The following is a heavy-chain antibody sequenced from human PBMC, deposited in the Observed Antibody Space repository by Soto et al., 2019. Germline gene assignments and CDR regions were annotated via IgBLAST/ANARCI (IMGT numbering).Heavy chain of an antibody. CDR2: ISYDGSNK. CDR1: GFTFSSYA. D-gene: IGHD3-9*01. J-gene: IGHJ1*01. Sequence: GGSLRLSCAASGFTFSSYAMHWVRQAPGKGLEWVAVISYDGSNKYYADSVKGRFTISRDNSKNTLYLQMNSLRAEDTAVYYCARDYVILTVAEYFQHWGQGTLVTVSS. V-gene: IGHV3-30-3*01. CDR3: ARDYVILTVAEYFQH.